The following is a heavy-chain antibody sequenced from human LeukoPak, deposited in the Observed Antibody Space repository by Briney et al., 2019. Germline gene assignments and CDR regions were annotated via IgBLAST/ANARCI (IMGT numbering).Heavy chain of an antibody. Sequence: PSETLSLTCTVSGYSISSSSYYWGWIRQPPGKGLEWIGSIYYSGSTYYNPSLKSRVTISVDTSKNQFSLKLSSVTAADTAVYYCARGTVFYCSSTSCHYYFDYWGQGTLVTVSS. CDR3: ARGTVFYCSSTSCHYYFDY. V-gene: IGHV4-39*01. CDR1: GYSISSSSYY. J-gene: IGHJ4*02. D-gene: IGHD2-2*01. CDR2: IYYSGST.